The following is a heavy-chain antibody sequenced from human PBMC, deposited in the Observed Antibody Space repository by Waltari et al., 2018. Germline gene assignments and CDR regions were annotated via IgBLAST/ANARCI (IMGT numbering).Heavy chain of an antibody. CDR3: ARGDSSGWYPY. V-gene: IGHV4-34*01. Sequence: QVQLQQWGAGLLKPSETMSLTCAVYGGSFSGYYRRWIRQPPGKGLEWIGESNHSGSTNYNPSLKSRVTISVDTSKNQFSLKLSSVTAADTAVYYCARGDSSGWYPYWGQGTLVTVSS. CDR2: SNHSGST. J-gene: IGHJ4*02. D-gene: IGHD6-19*01. CDR1: GGSFSGYY.